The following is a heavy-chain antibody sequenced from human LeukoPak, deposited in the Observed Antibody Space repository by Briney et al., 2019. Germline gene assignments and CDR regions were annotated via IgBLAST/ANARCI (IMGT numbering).Heavy chain of an antibody. CDR2: IKQDGSEK. CDR3: ARDRGDGSDAFDI. V-gene: IGHV3-7*01. CDR1: GSTFSTYW. D-gene: IGHD3-10*01. J-gene: IGHJ3*02. Sequence: PGGSLRLSCAASGSTFSTYWMSWVRRAPGKGLEWVANIKQDGSEKYYVDSVKGRFTISRDNAKNSLYLQMNSLRAEDTAVYYCARDRGDGSDAFDIWGQGTMVTVSS.